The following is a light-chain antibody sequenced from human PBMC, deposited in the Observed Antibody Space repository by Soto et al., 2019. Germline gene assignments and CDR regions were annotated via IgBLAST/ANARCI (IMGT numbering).Light chain of an antibody. V-gene: IGKV1-9*01. CDR2: GAS. CDR3: QQLNSYPPWT. J-gene: IGKJ1*01. CDR1: QVISSN. Sequence: IQLTQSPSSLSASVGDRVTITCRASQVISSNLAWYQQKPGRAPKLLIFGASTLQSGVPSRFSGSGSGTDFFLTISSLQPEDFSTYFCQQLNSYPPWTFGQGTKVEIK.